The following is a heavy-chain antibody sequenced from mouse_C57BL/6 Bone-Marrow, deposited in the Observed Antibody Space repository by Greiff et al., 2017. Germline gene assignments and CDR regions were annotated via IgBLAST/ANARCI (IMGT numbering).Heavy chain of an antibody. CDR1: GFTFSDYY. CDR2: ISNGGGST. V-gene: IGHV5-12*01. J-gene: IGHJ3*01. CDR3: ARHRELWAFAY. Sequence: EVKVEESGGGLVQPGGSLKLSCAASGFTFSDYYMYWVRQTPEKRLEWVAYISNGGGSTYYPDTVKGRFTISRDNAKNTLYLQMSRLKSEDTAMYYCARHRELWAFAYWGQGTLVTVSA. D-gene: IGHD1-1*02.